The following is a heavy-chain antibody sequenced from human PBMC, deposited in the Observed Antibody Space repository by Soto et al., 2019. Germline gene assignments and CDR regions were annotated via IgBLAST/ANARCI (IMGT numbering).Heavy chain of an antibody. CDR3: AHLMITYGGVIADYAFDI. CDR1: GFSLTTRQVG. CDR2: IYWDNDK. Sequence: QITLKESGPTLVEPTQTLTLTCTFSGFSLTTRQVGVGWIRQPPGQALEWLAVIYWDNDKRYSPSLERRLTVTKDTSKNQVVLTMTNMDPMDTATYYCAHLMITYGGVIADYAFDIWGQGTMVTVSS. D-gene: IGHD3-16*02. V-gene: IGHV2-5*02. J-gene: IGHJ3*02.